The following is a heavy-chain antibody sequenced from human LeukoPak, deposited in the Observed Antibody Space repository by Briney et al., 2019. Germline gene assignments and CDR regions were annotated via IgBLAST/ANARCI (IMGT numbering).Heavy chain of an antibody. J-gene: IGHJ6*03. CDR2: IYYSGST. CDR1: GGSISSYY. CDR3: ARGADDGDYDHYYYMDV. V-gene: IGHV4-59*01. D-gene: IGHD4-17*01. Sequence: PSETLSLTCTVSGGSISSYYWSWIRQPPGKGLEWIGYIYYSGSTNYNPSLKSRVTISVDTSRSQFSLKLSSVTAADTAVYYCARGADDGDYDHYYYMDVWGKGTTVTVSS.